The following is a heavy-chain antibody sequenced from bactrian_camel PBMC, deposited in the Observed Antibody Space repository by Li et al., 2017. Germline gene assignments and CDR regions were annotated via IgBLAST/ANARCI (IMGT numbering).Heavy chain of an antibody. Sequence: HVQLVESGGGSVQAGGSLRLSCTTSGVSVSDYCMAWYRQAPGKEREGVAAISSRYGTTYYADSVKGRFTISRDNAKNTVYLQMSSLKPDDTAVYSCAPAFLPNPSGEVCGGYWGQGTQVTVS. CDR1: GVSVSDYC. D-gene: IGHD1*01. J-gene: IGHJ6*01. V-gene: IGHV3S63*01. CDR2: ISSRYGTT. CDR3: APAFLPNPSGEVCGGY.